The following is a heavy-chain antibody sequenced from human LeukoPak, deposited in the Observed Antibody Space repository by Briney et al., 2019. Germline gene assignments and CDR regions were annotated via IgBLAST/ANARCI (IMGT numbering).Heavy chain of an antibody. D-gene: IGHD1-1*01. CDR3: TGGGYIGGRIEY. J-gene: IGHJ4*02. Sequence: GGSLRLSCAASGFTFTNAWMNWVRQAPGKGLEWVANIKQDGSKKSYVDSVKGRFTISRDNAKNSLYLQMNSLRAEDTAIYYCTGGGYIGGRIEYWGQGTLVTVS. CDR1: GFTFTNAW. CDR2: IKQDGSKK. V-gene: IGHV3-7*04.